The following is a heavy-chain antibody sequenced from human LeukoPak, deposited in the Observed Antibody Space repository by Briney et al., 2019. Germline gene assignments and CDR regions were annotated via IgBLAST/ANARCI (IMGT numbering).Heavy chain of an antibody. D-gene: IGHD5-12*01. J-gene: IGHJ4*02. CDR3: GRDAAGYDLGVDY. CDR1: GYTFTGYY. CDR2: INPNSGGT. Sequence: GASVKVSCKASGYTFTGYYMHWVRQAPGQGLEWMGWINPNSGGTNYAQKFQGRVTMTRDTSISPAYMELSRLRSDDTAVYDCGRDAAGYDLGVDYWGQGTLVTVSS. V-gene: IGHV1-2*02.